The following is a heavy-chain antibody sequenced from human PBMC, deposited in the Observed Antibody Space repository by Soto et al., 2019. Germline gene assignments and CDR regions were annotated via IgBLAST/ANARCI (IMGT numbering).Heavy chain of an antibody. V-gene: IGHV1-8*01. CDR3: AREGVRGMDV. CDR2: MNPNSGNT. D-gene: IGHD3-16*01. Sequence: QVQLVQSGAEVKKPGASVKVSCKASGYTFTSYDINWVRQATGQGLEWMGWMNPNSGNTGYAQKFQGRVTMTRNTSIRTARLERRRLGSEDTAVYYCAREGVRGMDVWGQGTRVSVSS. J-gene: IGHJ6*01. CDR1: GYTFTSYD.